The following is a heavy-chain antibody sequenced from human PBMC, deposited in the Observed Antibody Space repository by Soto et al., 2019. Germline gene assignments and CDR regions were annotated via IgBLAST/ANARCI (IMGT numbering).Heavy chain of an antibody. CDR1: GFTFSSYG. V-gene: IGHV3-21*01. D-gene: IGHD3-22*01. J-gene: IGHJ3*02. CDR3: ARTLSGYYLDAFDI. Sequence: GGSLRLSCAASGFTFSSYGMNWVRQAPGKGLEWVSSISSSSSYIYYADSVKGRFTISRDNAKNSLYLQMNSLRAEDTAVYYCARTLSGYYLDAFDIWGQGTMVTVSS. CDR2: ISSSSSYI.